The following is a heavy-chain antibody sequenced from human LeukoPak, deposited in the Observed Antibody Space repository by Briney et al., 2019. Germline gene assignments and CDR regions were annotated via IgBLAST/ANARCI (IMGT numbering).Heavy chain of an antibody. V-gene: IGHV3-21*01. CDR1: GFTFSSYS. CDR3: ARDRVATPDV. CDR2: ISSSSSYI. Sequence: PGGSLRLSCTASGFTFSSYSMNWVRQAPGKGLEWVSSISSSSSYIYYADSVKGRFTISRDNAKNSLYLQMNSLRAEDTAVYYCARDRVATPDVWGQGTTVTVSS. J-gene: IGHJ6*02. D-gene: IGHD5-12*01.